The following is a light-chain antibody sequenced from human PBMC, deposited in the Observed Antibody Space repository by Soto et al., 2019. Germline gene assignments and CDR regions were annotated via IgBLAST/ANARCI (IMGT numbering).Light chain of an antibody. CDR1: QSISSY. Sequence: DIQMTQSPSSLSASVGDRVTITCRASQSISSYLNWYQQKPGKAPKLLIYAASSLQRGVPSRFSGSGSGTECTLTISSLQPDDFATYYCQQYNTYSRTFGQGTKVDIK. CDR2: AAS. V-gene: IGKV1-39*01. CDR3: QQYNTYSRT. J-gene: IGKJ1*01.